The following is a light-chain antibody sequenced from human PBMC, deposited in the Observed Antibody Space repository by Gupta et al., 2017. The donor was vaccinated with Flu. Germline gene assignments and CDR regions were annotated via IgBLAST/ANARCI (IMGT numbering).Light chain of an antibody. CDR1: TLGDKY. V-gene: IGLV3-1*01. CDR2: QDS. J-gene: IGLJ3*02. Sequence: SYELTQPPSVSVSPGQTASITCSGDTLGDKYACWYQQKPGQSPVLVIYQDSKRPSGIPERFSGSNSGNTATLTISGTQAMDEADYYCQAWDSSTCWVFGGGTKLTVL. CDR3: QAWDSSTCWV.